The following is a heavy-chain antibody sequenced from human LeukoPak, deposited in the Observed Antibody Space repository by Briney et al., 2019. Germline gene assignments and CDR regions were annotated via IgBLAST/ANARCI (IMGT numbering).Heavy chain of an antibody. Sequence: GGSLRLSCAASGFTFSTCAMSWVRQAPGKGLEWVSGISGSGDIIYYSDSVKGRFTISRDNSKNTLFLQMNSLRAEDTAVYYCASSRSYMIGGQGTLVTVSS. J-gene: IGHJ4*02. CDR1: GFTFSTCA. CDR2: ISGSGDII. CDR3: ASSRSYMI. V-gene: IGHV3-23*01. D-gene: IGHD3-22*01.